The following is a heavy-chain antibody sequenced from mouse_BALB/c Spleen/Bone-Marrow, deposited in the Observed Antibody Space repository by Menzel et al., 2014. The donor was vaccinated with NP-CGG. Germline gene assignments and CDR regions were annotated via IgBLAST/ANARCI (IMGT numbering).Heavy chain of an antibody. D-gene: IGHD2-2*01. Sequence: EVQLQHSGPELVKPGASVKMSCKASGYTFTSYVVHWVEQKPGQGLEWIGNINPYNDDTMYNEKFKGKATLTSDKSSSTAYMELSSLTSEDSAVYYCARSLYGYDWYFDVWGAGTTVTVSS. V-gene: IGHV1-14*01. CDR1: GYTFTSYV. CDR3: ARSLYGYDWYFDV. CDR2: INPYNDDT. J-gene: IGHJ1*01.